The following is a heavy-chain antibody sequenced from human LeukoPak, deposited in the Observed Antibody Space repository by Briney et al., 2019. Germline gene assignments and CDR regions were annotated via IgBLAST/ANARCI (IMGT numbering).Heavy chain of an antibody. J-gene: IGHJ4*02. CDR3: ATHTSGWKGYFDY. CDR2: IKQDGSEK. CDR1: GFTLSNFW. Sequence: PGGSLRLSCAASGFTLSNFWMSWVRQAPGKGLEWVANIKQDGSEKYYADSVKGRFTISRDNAKNSLYLQMNSLRAEDTAVYYCATHTSGWKGYFDYWCQGTLVTVSS. D-gene: IGHD6-19*01. V-gene: IGHV3-7*05.